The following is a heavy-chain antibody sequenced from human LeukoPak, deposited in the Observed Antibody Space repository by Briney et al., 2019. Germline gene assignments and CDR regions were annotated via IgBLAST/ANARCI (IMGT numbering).Heavy chain of an antibody. J-gene: IGHJ4*02. CDR2: IRYDGSNK. Sequence: PGGSLRLSCAASGFTFSSYGMHWVRQAPGKGLEWVAFIRYDGSNKFYADSVKGRFTISRDNSKNTLYLQMNSLRAEDTAVYHCAKALMITFGGVDYWGQGTLVTVSS. V-gene: IGHV3-30*02. CDR3: AKALMITFGGVDY. D-gene: IGHD3-16*01. CDR1: GFTFSSYG.